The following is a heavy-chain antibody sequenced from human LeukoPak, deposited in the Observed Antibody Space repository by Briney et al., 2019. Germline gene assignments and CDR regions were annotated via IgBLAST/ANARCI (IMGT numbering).Heavy chain of an antibody. CDR1: GGSISSYY. V-gene: IGHV4-4*07. CDR3: ARENTDPYDFWSGYSD. Sequence: SETLSLTCTVSGGSISSYYWSWIRQPAGKGLEWIGHIYTSGSTNYNPSLKSRVTISVDTSKNQFSLKLSSVTAADTAVYYCARENTDPYDFWSGYSDWGQGTLVTVSS. D-gene: IGHD3-3*01. CDR2: IYTSGST. J-gene: IGHJ4*02.